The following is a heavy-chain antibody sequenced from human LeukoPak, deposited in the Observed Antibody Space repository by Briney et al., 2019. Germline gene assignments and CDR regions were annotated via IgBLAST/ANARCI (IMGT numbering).Heavy chain of an antibody. V-gene: IGHV3-23*01. CDR3: AKGRGFYDYVWGSYRYEYFQH. CDR2: ISGSGGST. CDR1: GFTFSSYA. D-gene: IGHD3-16*02. J-gene: IGHJ1*01. Sequence: GGSLRLSCAASGFTFSSYAMSWVRQAPGKGLEWVSAISGSGGSTYYADSVKGRFTISRDNSKNTLYLQMNSLRAEDTAVYYCAKGRGFYDYVWGSYRYEYFQHWGQGTLATVSS.